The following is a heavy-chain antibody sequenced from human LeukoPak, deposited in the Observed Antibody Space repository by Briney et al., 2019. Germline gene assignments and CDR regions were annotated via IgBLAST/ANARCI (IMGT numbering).Heavy chain of an antibody. CDR2: IIPIFGTA. CDR1: GGTFSSYA. V-gene: IGHV1-69*13. CDR3: ARAEDCSGGSCSNTFDY. D-gene: IGHD2-15*01. J-gene: IGHJ4*02. Sequence: SVKVSCKASGGTFSSYAISWVRQAPGQGLEWMGGIIPIFGTANYAQKFQGRVTITADEFTSTAYMELSSLRSEDTAVYYCARAEDCSGGSCSNTFDYWGQGTLVTVSS.